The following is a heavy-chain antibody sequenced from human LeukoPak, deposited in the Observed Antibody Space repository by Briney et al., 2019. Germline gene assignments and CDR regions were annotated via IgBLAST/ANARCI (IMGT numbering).Heavy chain of an antibody. CDR1: GGSISSHY. CDR3: AREYSSSGFDY. Sequence: SETLSLTCTVSGGSISSHYWSWIRQPPGQGLEWIGHIYYSGSTNYTPSLKSRVTISVDTSKNQFSLKLSSVTAADTAVYYCAREYSSSGFDYWGQGTLVTVSS. CDR2: IYYSGST. D-gene: IGHD6-6*01. J-gene: IGHJ4*02. V-gene: IGHV4-59*11.